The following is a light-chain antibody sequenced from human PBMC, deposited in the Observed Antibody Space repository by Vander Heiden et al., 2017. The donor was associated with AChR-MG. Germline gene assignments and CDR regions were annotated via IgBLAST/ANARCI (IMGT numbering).Light chain of an antibody. CDR3: SSYTSRSTLV. CDR1: SSDVGGYNY. J-gene: IGLJ2*01. CDR2: EVS. V-gene: IGLV2-14*01. Sequence: QSALTQPASVSGSPGQSITTSCTGTSSDVGGYNYVSWYQQHPGKAPKLMIYEVSNRPSGVSNRFSGSKSGNTASLTISGLQAEDEADYYCSSYTSRSTLVFGGGTKLTVL.